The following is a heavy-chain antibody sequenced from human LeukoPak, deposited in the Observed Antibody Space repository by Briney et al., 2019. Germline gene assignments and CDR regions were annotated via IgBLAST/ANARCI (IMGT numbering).Heavy chain of an antibody. CDR2: IYYSGST. Sequence: SETLSLTCTVSGGSISSSSYYWGWIRQPPGKGLEWIGSIYYSGSTYYNPSLKSRVTISVDTSKNQFSLKLSSVTAADTAVYYCARPLXDTWDYWGQGTLVTVSS. V-gene: IGHV4-39*01. CDR1: GGSISSSSYY. J-gene: IGHJ4*02. CDR3: ARPLXDTWDY.